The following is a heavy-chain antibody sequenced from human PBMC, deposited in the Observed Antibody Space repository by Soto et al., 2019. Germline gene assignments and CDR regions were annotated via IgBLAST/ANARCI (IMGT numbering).Heavy chain of an antibody. D-gene: IGHD6-13*01. Sequence: HPGGSLRLSCAASGFTFSSYAMSWVRQAPGKGLEWVSAISGSGGSTYYADSVKGRFTISRDNSKNTLYLQMNSLRAEDTAVYYCAGQELIAADGGGYMYVWGKGTTVTVSS. CDR2: ISGSGGST. V-gene: IGHV3-23*01. CDR1: GFTFSSYA. J-gene: IGHJ6*03. CDR3: AGQELIAADGGGYMYV.